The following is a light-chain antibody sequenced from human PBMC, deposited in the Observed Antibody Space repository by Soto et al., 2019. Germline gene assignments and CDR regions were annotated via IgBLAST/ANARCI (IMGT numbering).Light chain of an antibody. V-gene: IGKV3-15*01. Sequence: EIVMTQSPATLSVSPGERATLSCRASQSVSSNLAWYQPKPGQAPRLLIYGASTRATGIPARFSGSGSGTEFTLTISSLQSEDFAVYYCQQYNNWPRTFGKGTKLEIK. CDR3: QQYNNWPRT. J-gene: IGKJ2*01. CDR2: GAS. CDR1: QSVSSN.